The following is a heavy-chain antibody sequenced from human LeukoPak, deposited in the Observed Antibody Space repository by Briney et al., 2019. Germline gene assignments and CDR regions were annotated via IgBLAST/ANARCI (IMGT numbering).Heavy chain of an antibody. Sequence: ASVKVSCKASGYTFTSYGISWVRQAPGQGLEWMGWISAYNGNTNYAQKLQGRVTMTTDTSTSTAYMELRSLRSDDTAVYYCARDLVRGSSWYGYYYYYGMDVWGQGTTVTVSS. V-gene: IGHV1-18*01. CDR3: ARDLVRGSSWYGYYYYYGMDV. J-gene: IGHJ6*02. D-gene: IGHD6-13*01. CDR2: ISAYNGNT. CDR1: GYTFTSYG.